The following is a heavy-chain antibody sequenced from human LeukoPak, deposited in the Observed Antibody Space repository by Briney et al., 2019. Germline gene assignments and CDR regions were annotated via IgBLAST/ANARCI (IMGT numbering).Heavy chain of an antibody. CDR1: GFTFSSYA. CDR2: ISNSGDST. Sequence: GGSLRLSCAASGFTFSSYAMSWVRQAPGKGLEWVSGISNSGDSTYYAAPVKGRFTISRDNAKNTLNLQMDSLRAEDTALYYCAKAVTGSYLKWFDPWGQGTLVTVSS. CDR3: AKAVTGSYLKWFDP. D-gene: IGHD1-26*01. V-gene: IGHV3-23*01. J-gene: IGHJ5*02.